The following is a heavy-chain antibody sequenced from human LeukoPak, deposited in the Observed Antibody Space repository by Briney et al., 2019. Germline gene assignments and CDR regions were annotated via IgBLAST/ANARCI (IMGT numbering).Heavy chain of an antibody. J-gene: IGHJ3*02. CDR1: GVSIRSYY. CDR3: ARHRWELNAFDI. D-gene: IGHD1-26*01. Sequence: PSETLSLTCTVSGVSIRSYYWSWIRQPPGKGLEWIGYIYYSGSTNYNPSLKSRVTISVDTSKNQFSLILSSVTAADTAVYYCARHRWELNAFDIWGPGTMVTVSS. V-gene: IGHV4-59*08. CDR2: IYYSGST.